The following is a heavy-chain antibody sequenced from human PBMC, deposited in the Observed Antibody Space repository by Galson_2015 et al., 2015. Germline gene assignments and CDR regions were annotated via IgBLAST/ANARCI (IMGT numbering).Heavy chain of an antibody. CDR3: ARHFTATDAFDI. V-gene: IGHV5-10-1*01. CDR2: IDPRDSYS. D-gene: IGHD3-3*02. J-gene: IGHJ3*02. Sequence: QSGAEVKKPGESLRISCKGSGYNLVSYWISWVRQMPGKGLEWMGRIDPRDSYSNYSPSFQGHVTISADKSINTAYLQWNSLRASDTAMYYCARHFTATDAFDIWGQGTMVTVSS. CDR1: GYNLVSYW.